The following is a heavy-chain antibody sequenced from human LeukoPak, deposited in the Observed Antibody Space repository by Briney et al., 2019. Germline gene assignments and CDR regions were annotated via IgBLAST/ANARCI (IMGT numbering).Heavy chain of an antibody. CDR1: GYTFTSYD. J-gene: IGHJ6*02. CDR2: MNPNSGNT. D-gene: IGHD6-13*01. Sequence: GASVKVSYKASGYTFTSYDINWVRQATGQGLEWMGWMNPNSGNTGYAQKFQGRVTMTRNTSISTAYMELSSLRSEDTAVYYCAREGQQLANSGYGMDVWGQGTTVTVSS. V-gene: IGHV1-8*01. CDR3: AREGQQLANSGYGMDV.